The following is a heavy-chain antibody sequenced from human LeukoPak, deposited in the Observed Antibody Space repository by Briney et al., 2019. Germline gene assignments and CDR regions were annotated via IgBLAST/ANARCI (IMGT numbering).Heavy chain of an antibody. D-gene: IGHD3-22*01. CDR1: GGSISSGGYS. CDR3: ARVSYDSRGSTNAFDI. J-gene: IGHJ3*02. Sequence: NPSQTLSLTCAVSGGSISSGGYSWSWIRQPPGKGLEWIGYIYHSGSTYYNPSLKSRVTISVDRSKNQFSLKLSSVTAADTAVYYCARVSYDSRGSTNAFDIWGQGTMVTVSS. V-gene: IGHV4-30-2*01. CDR2: IYHSGST.